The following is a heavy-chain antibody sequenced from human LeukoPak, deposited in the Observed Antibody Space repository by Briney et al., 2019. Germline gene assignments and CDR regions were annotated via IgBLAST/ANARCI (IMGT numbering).Heavy chain of an antibody. CDR1: GFTFSSYW. Sequence: GGSLRLSCAASGFTFSSYWMSWVRQAPGKGLEWVANIKQDGSEKYYVDSVKGRFTISRDNAKNSLYLQMNSLRAEDTAVYYCARDGGYYYGIYYYYMDVWGKGTTVTVSS. J-gene: IGHJ6*03. V-gene: IGHV3-7*01. D-gene: IGHD3-22*01. CDR3: ARDGGYYYGIYYYYMDV. CDR2: IKQDGSEK.